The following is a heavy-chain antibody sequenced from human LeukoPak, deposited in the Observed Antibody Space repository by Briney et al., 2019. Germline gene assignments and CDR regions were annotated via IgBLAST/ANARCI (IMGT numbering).Heavy chain of an antibody. CDR1: GFTFKSYI. V-gene: IGHV3-21*05. D-gene: IGHD3-10*01. CDR2: ITSTSSDL. J-gene: IGHJ4*02. Sequence: GGSLRLSCVANGFTFKSYIMNWVHRARGKRLAWVSFITSTSSDLFYSDSVKGRFTVSRDNARNSLYLQMNSLSAEDTAVYYCARAAGHYFDYWGQGSLVTVSS. CDR3: ARAAGHYFDY.